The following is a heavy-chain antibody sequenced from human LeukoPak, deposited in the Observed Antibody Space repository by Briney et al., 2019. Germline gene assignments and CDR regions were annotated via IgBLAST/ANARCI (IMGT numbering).Heavy chain of an antibody. J-gene: IGHJ4*02. CDR3: ARDGSYYYDSSWFDY. CDR2: IWYDGSNK. V-gene: IGHV3-33*01. CDR1: GFTFSSYG. Sequence: PGGSLRLSCAASGFTFSSYGMRWVRQAPGKGLEWVAVIWYDGSNKYYADSVKGRFTISRDNSKNTLYLQMNSLRAEDTAVYYCARDGSYYYDSSWFDYWGQGTLVTVSS. D-gene: IGHD3-22*01.